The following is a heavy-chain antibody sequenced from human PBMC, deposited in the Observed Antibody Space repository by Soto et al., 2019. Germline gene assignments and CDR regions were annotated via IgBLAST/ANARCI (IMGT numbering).Heavy chain of an antibody. Sequence: HPGGSLRLSCAASGFTFSSYGMHWVRQAPGKGLEWVAVIWYDGSNKYYADSVKGRFTISRDNSKNTLYLQMNSLRAEDTAVYYCARDRVRDYGDYYYYYYGMDVWGQGTTVTVSS. CDR3: ARDRVRDYGDYYYYYYGMDV. J-gene: IGHJ6*02. CDR1: GFTFSSYG. D-gene: IGHD4-17*01. V-gene: IGHV3-33*01. CDR2: IWYDGSNK.